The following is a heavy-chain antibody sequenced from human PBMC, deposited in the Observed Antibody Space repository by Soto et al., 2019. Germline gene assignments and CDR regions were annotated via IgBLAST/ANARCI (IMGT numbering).Heavy chain of an antibody. V-gene: IGHV1-69*02. CDR2: IIPILGIA. CDR1: GGTFSSYT. CDR3: ARSYDKYCSGGSCYSAFDY. Sequence: QVQLVQSGAEVKKPGSSVKVSCKASGGTFSSYTISWVRQAPGQGLEWMGRIIPILGIANYAQKFQGRVTITADKSTSIAYMELSSLRSEDTAVYYCARSYDKYCSGGSCYSAFDYWGQGTLVTVSS. J-gene: IGHJ4*02. D-gene: IGHD2-15*01.